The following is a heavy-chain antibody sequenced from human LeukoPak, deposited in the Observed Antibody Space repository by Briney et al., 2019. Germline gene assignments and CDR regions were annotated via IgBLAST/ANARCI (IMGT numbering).Heavy chain of an antibody. CDR1: AFTFSSYA. D-gene: IGHD3-22*01. CDR2: ISDSGSST. V-gene: IGHV3-23*01. Sequence: GGSLRLSCAGSAFTFSSYAVSWVRQAPGKGLEWVSTISDSGSSTYYADSVKGRFTISRDNSKNTLYLQMNSLRAEDTAVYYCAKSGYYHWFDPWGQGTLVTVSS. J-gene: IGHJ5*02. CDR3: AKSGYYHWFDP.